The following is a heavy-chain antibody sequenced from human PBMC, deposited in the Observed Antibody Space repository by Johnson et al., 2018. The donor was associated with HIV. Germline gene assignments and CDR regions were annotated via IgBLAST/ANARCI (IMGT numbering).Heavy chain of an antibody. D-gene: IGHD3-10*01. J-gene: IGHJ3*02. CDR1: GFTFSDYY. CDR3: TRGATWLGDAFDI. V-gene: IGHV3-11*01. Sequence: QVQLVESGGGLVKPGGSLRLSCAASGFTFSDYYMSWIRQAPRKGLEWISYISSSGSTIYYQDSVKGRFTISRDNAKNSLYLQMNSLRAEDTALYYCTRGATWLGDAFDIWGQGTMVTVSS. CDR2: ISSSGSTI.